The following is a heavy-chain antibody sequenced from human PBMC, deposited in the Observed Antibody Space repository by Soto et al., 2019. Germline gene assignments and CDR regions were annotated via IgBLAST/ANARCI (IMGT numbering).Heavy chain of an antibody. CDR3: ARDLELRDGNISHLDY. Sequence: QVQLVQSGAEVKKPGSSVKVSCKASGGTFSSHVFNWVRQAPRQGLEWMGGIMPIIGTANYAQKFQGRVTITADESTSTAYMELSSLRSEDTAVYYCARDLELRDGNISHLDYWGQGTLVTVSS. CDR1: GGTFSSHV. J-gene: IGHJ4*02. CDR2: IMPIIGTA. D-gene: IGHD1-26*01. V-gene: IGHV1-69*01.